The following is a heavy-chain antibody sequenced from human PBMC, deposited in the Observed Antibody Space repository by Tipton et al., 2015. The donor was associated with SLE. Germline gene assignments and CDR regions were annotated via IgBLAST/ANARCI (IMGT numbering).Heavy chain of an antibody. J-gene: IGHJ3*01. V-gene: IGHV4-4*07. D-gene: IGHD7-27*01. CDR1: GGSISSHY. Sequence: TLSLTCTVSGGSISSHYWCWIRQPAGKGLEWIGRIYPSGSTNYNPSLESRVALSLDTSKNQFSLKLSSVTAADTALYYYARGTYTKWGSLDGFDVWGQGTMVTVSS. CDR2: IYPSGST. CDR3: ARGTYTKWGSLDGFDV.